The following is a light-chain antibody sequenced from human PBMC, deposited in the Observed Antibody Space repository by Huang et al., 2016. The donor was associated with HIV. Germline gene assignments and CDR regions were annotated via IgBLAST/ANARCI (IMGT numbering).Light chain of an antibody. Sequence: EIVMTQSPATLSVSAGERATLSCWASQSVSSDLAWYQQKPGQAPRLLIHGASTRVTGIPARFSGSGSGTEFTLTSSNLQSEDFAVYYCQQYKNWPPLTFGGGTKVEIK. CDR3: QQYKNWPPLT. J-gene: IGKJ4*01. CDR2: GAS. V-gene: IGKV3-15*01. CDR1: QSVSSD.